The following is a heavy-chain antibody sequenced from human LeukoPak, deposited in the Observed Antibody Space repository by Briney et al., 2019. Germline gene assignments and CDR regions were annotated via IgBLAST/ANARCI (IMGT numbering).Heavy chain of an antibody. CDR2: IYPGDSDT. D-gene: IGHD2-21*02. CDR1: GYTLTTYW. J-gene: IGHJ1*01. CDR3: ARSPCGGDCYSGHFQH. V-gene: IGHV5-51*01. Sequence: GESLKISCQGSGYTLTTYWIGWVRQMPGRGLEWMGIIYPGDSDTRYSPSFQGQVTISADKSINTAYLRWSSLKASDTAMYYCARSPCGGDCYSGHFQHWGQGTLVTVSS.